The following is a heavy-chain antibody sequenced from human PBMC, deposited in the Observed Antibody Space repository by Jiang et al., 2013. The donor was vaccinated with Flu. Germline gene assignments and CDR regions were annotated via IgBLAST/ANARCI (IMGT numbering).Heavy chain of an antibody. Sequence: GAEVKKPGASVKVSCKASGYTFTSYGISWVRQAPGQGLEWMGWISAYNGNTNYAQKLQGRVTMTTDTSTSTAYMELRSLRSDDTAVYYCARRSLLRDYYYYYGMDVWGQGTTVTVSS. J-gene: IGHJ6*02. D-gene: IGHD1-26*01. V-gene: IGHV1-18*01. CDR1: GYTFTSYG. CDR2: ISAYNGNT. CDR3: ARRSLLRDYYYYYGMDV.